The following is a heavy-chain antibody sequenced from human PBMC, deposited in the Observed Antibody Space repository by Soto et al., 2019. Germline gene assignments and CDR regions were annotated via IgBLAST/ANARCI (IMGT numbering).Heavy chain of an antibody. D-gene: IGHD2-8*01. V-gene: IGHV4-30-4*01. Sequence: SETLSLTCTISGGSISNGDYYWNWIRQSPGKGLEWIGYIYYSGSTYYNPSLKSRVTMFVDTSNNRFSLKLTSVTVADTAVYYCAREPVPDHVYYGLDVWGQGTTVTVSS. CDR2: IYYSGST. J-gene: IGHJ6*02. CDR3: AREPVPDHVYYGLDV. CDR1: GGSISNGDYY.